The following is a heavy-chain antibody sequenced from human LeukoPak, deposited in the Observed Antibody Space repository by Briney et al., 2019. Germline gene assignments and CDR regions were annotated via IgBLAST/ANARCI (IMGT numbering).Heavy chain of an antibody. CDR3: ARAIAARRYFDY. CDR1: GGTFSSYA. J-gene: IGHJ4*02. D-gene: IGHD6-6*01. CDR2: IIPILGIA. V-gene: IGHV1-69*04. Sequence: ASVKVSCKASGGTFSSYAISWVRQAPGQGLEWMGRIIPILGIANYAQKFQGSVTITADKSTSTAYMELSSLRAEDTAVYYCARAIAARRYFDYWGQGTLVTVSS.